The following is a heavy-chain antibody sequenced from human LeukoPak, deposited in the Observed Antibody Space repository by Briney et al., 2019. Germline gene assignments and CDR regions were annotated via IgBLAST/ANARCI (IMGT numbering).Heavy chain of an antibody. CDR3: ARAPYYYDSSGYYYNV. CDR1: GDSISSSSYY. J-gene: IGHJ6*04. Sequence: SETLSLTCTVSGDSISSSSYYWGWIRQPPGKGLEWIGSIHYGGSTYYNPSLKSRVTISVDTSKNQFSLKLSSVTAADTAAYYCARAPYYYDSSGYYYNVWGKGTTVTVSS. V-gene: IGHV4-39*07. CDR2: IHYGGST. D-gene: IGHD3-22*01.